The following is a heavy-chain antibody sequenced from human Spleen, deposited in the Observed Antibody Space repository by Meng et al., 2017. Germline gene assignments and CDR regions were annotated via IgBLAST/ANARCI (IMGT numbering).Heavy chain of an antibody. CDR1: GFTFSDYY. V-gene: IGHV3-11*04. Sequence: GESLKISCAASGFTFSDYYMNWVRQAPGEGLEWVSYSRTSGGTKYYADSVKGRFTISRDNAKNSLYLQMNSLRLEDTAVYYCARLASGSSDWYFDLWGRGTLVTVSS. D-gene: IGHD6-25*01. CDR2: SRTSGGTK. CDR3: ARLASGSSDWYFDL. J-gene: IGHJ2*01.